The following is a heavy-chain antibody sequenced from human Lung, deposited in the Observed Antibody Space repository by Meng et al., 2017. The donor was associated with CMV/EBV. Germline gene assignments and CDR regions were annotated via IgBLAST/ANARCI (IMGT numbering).Heavy chain of an antibody. CDR1: GYTFTSYG. V-gene: IGHV1-18*01. Sequence: ASVKVSCKASGYTFTSYGISWVRQAPGQELEWMGWISAYNGNTNYAQKLQGRVTMTTDTSTSTAYMELRSLRSDDTAVYYCAGAAAAGTNWFDPWGQGTLVTVSS. CDR2: ISAYNGNT. CDR3: AGAAAAGTNWFDP. D-gene: IGHD6-13*01. J-gene: IGHJ5*02.